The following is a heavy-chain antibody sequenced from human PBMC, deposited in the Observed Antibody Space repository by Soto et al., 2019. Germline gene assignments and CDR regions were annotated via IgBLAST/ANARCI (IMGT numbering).Heavy chain of an antibody. CDR3: AKDPGPNYYDSSGLWYFDY. J-gene: IGHJ4*02. D-gene: IGHD3-22*01. Sequence: PGGSLRLSCAASGFTFSSYSMSWVRQAPGKGLEWVSGFRTGGDDGTTYYADSVKGRFTISRDNSKNTLYLQMNSLRAEDTAVYYCAKDPGPNYYDSSGLWYFDYWGQGTLVTVSS. CDR2: FRTGGDDGTT. CDR1: GFTFSSYS. V-gene: IGHV3-23*01.